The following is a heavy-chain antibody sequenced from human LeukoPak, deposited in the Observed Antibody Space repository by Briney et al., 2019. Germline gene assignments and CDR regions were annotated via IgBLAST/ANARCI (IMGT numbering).Heavy chain of an antibody. CDR3: ARETWFGAETYYFDY. CDR1: GYTFTGYY. CDR2: INPNSGGT. D-gene: IGHD3-10*01. Sequence: ASVKVSCKASGYTFTGYYMHWGRQAPGQGLEWMGWINPNSGGTNYAQKFQGRVTMTRDTSISTAYMELSRLRSDDTAVYYCARETWFGAETYYFDYWGQGTLVTVSS. V-gene: IGHV1-2*02. J-gene: IGHJ4*02.